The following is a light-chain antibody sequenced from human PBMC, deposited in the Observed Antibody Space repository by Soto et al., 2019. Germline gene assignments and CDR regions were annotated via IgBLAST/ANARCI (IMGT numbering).Light chain of an antibody. J-gene: IGKJ4*01. V-gene: IGKV3-15*01. CDR2: GAS. CDR1: QSVSNN. CDR3: QQYNNWPPLT. Sequence: EIVLTQSPGTLSLSPGERATLSCRASQSVSNNYLAWYQQKPGQAPRLLIYGASTRATGIPARFSGSGSGTEFTLTISSLQSEDFAVHYCQQYNNWPPLTFRGVTKVDI.